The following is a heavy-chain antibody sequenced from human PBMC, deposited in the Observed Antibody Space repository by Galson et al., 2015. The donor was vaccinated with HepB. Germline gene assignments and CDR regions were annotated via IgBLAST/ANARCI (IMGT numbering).Heavy chain of an antibody. CDR1: GYIFTNKG. V-gene: IGHV1-18*01. Sequence: SVKVSCKASGYIFTNKGISWVRQAPGQGLEWMGWISTNSGDTNYAQKFQGRVTMTTDTSTSTAYMELRSLRSGDTAVYYCARDVDHRFDHWGQGTLVTVSS. CDR3: ARDVDHRFDH. CDR2: ISTNSGDT. J-gene: IGHJ4*02.